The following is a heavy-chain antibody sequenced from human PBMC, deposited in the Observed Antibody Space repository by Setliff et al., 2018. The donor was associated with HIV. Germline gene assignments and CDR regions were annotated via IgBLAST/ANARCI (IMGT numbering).Heavy chain of an antibody. CDR3: ARVLEYNWLDP. V-gene: IGHV1-8*02. CDR2: MNPSSGDT. CDR1: GYAFTNFD. Sequence: VASVKVSCKASGYAFTNFDIYWVRQATGQGREWMGWMNPSSGDTGYAQRFQGRVTMTRDTSISTAYMDLSSLRSDDTAVYYCARVLEYNWLDPWVQGTLVTVSS. J-gene: IGHJ5*02.